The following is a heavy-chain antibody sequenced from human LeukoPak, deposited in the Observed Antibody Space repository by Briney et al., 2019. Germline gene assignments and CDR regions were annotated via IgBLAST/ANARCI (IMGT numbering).Heavy chain of an antibody. V-gene: IGHV4-4*07. J-gene: IGHJ6*03. D-gene: IGHD3-3*02. CDR1: GDSISDDY. CDR2: IQSGGTT. CDR3: ARDNGSGYTKGYEHYYYYLDV. Sequence: SETLSLTCTVSGDSISDDYYTWMRQPAGKGLEWIGRIQSGGTTNYNPSLMSRVTLSIDKSKKHISLRLTSVTAADTALYYCARDNGSGYTKGYEHYYYYLDVWGKGTTVTVSS.